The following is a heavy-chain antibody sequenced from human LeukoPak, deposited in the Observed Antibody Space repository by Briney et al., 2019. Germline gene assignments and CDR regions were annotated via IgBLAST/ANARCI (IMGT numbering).Heavy chain of an antibody. V-gene: IGHV1-2*02. D-gene: IGHD1-26*01. CDR3: ARRVGARGGYYFDY. CDR1: GYTFTGYY. CDR2: INPNSGGT. J-gene: IGHJ4*02. Sequence: GASVKVSCKASGYTFTGYYMHWVRQAPGQGLEWMGWINPNSGGTNYAQKFQGRVTMTRDTSISTAYMELSRLRSDDTAVYYCARRVGARGGYYFDYWGQGTLVTVFS.